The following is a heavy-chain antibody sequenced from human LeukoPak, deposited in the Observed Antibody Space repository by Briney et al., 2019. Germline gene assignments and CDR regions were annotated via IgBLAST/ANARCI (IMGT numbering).Heavy chain of an antibody. Sequence: ASVKVSCKASGGTFNNYAINWVRQAPGQGLEWMGGIFPLFETTNYAQGFKGRVTFTADDSTSTAYMELNSLRTEDTAVYYCARGRESHGHYFHFWGQGTLVTVSS. D-gene: IGHD1-26*01. CDR3: ARGRESHGHYFHF. CDR2: IFPLFETT. J-gene: IGHJ4*02. CDR1: GGTFNNYA. V-gene: IGHV1-69*13.